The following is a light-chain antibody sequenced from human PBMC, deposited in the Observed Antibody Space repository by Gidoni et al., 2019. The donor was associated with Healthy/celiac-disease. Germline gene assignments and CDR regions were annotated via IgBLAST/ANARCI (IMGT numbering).Light chain of an antibody. J-gene: IGKJ1*01. V-gene: IGKV3-20*01. Sequence: DIVFTHSPGTLSLSPGEIATLSCRASHSVSSSYLAGYQQKSGQAPRLLIYGASSRATGIPDRFSGSGSGTDFTLTISRLEPEDFAVYYCQQYGSSTWTFGQGTKVEIK. CDR2: GAS. CDR1: HSVSSSY. CDR3: QQYGSSTWT.